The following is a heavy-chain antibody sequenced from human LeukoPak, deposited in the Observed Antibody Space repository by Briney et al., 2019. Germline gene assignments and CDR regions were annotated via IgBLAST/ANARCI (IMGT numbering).Heavy chain of an antibody. J-gene: IGHJ3*02. V-gene: IGHV1-69*05. Sequence: SVKVSCKASGGTFSSYAISWVRQAPGQGLEWMGRIIPIFGTANYAQKFQGRVTITTDESTSTAYMELSSLRSKDTAVYYCARDRPHTVTPFLGAFDIWGQGTMVTVSS. CDR1: GGTFSSYA. CDR3: ARDRPHTVTPFLGAFDI. CDR2: IIPIFGTA. D-gene: IGHD4-17*01.